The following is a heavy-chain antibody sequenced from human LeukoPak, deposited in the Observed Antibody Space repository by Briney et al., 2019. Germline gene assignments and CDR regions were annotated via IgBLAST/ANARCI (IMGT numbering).Heavy chain of an antibody. CDR2: ISGNGRSV. V-gene: IGHV3-43*02. CDR1: GFTFDDYA. D-gene: IGHD3-22*01. CDR3: AKDSASISSGYSYNWFDF. Sequence: GGSLRLSCAGSGFTFDDYAMHWVRQAPGKGLEWVSLISGNGRSVYFADSVKGRFTISRDNSKNSLYLQMNSLRTDDTALYYCAKDSASISSGYSYNWFDFWGQGTLVTVSS. J-gene: IGHJ5*01.